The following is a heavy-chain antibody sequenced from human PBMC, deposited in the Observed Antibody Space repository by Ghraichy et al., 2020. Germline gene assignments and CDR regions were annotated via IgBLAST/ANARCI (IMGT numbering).Heavy chain of an antibody. CDR2: ISGSGGST. Sequence: GGSLRLSCAASGFTFSSYAMSWVRQAPGKGLEWVSAISGSGGSTYYADSVKGRFTISRDNSKNTLYLQMNSLRAEDTAVYYCAKGAVIAVAGKRGAFDIWGQGTMVTVSS. V-gene: IGHV3-23*01. D-gene: IGHD6-19*01. CDR3: AKGAVIAVAGKRGAFDI. J-gene: IGHJ3*02. CDR1: GFTFSSYA.